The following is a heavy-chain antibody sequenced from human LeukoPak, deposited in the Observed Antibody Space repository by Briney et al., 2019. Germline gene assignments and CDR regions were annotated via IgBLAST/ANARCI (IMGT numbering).Heavy chain of an antibody. CDR1: GFTFSSYS. CDR2: ISSSSSII. CDR3: ARGPGMDV. J-gene: IGHJ6*02. Sequence: RTGGSLRLSCAASGFTFSSYSMNWVRQAPGKGLEWVSYISSSSSIIYYADCVKGRFTISRDNAKNSLYLQMNSLRAEDTALYYCARGPGMDVWGQGTTVTVSS. V-gene: IGHV3-48*01.